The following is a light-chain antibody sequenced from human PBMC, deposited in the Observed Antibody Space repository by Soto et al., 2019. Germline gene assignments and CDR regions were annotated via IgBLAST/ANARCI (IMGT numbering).Light chain of an antibody. CDR3: QQYGSSPRT. CDR2: GAS. CDR1: QSVSSVY. J-gene: IGKJ1*01. Sequence: EVVLTQSPGTLSLSPGERATLSCRASQSVSSVYLAWYQQRPGQAPSLLMYGASSRATGTPERFSGRGSGTDVTLTISRLEPEDVAVYYCQQYGSSPRTFGQGTKVDIK. V-gene: IGKV3-20*01.